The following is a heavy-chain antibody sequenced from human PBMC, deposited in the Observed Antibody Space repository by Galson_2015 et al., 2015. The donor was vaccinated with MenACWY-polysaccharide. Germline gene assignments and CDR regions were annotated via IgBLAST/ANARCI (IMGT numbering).Heavy chain of an antibody. CDR1: GFTFSNYW. V-gene: IGHV3-7*01. J-gene: IGHJ4*02. Sequence: SLRLSCAASGFTFSNYWMSWVRQAPGKGLEWVANIKQDGSAEYYVDSVRGRFTISRDNAKNSVYLQMSSLRAEDTAVYYCARDNCDDYWGQGTLVTVSS. CDR2: IKQDGSAE. D-gene: IGHD1-20*01. CDR3: ARDNCDDY.